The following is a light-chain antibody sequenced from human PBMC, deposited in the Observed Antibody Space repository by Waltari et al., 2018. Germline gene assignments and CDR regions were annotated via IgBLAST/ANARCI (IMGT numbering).Light chain of an antibody. Sequence: SSELTQDPAVSVALGQTVSITCQGDSLGTYFATWYQQKPGQAPVLFFYGENSRPVGIPDRFSASRSGNTGSLIITGAQAEEEADYYCQSRDSSANGVFGGGTKLTVL. CDR3: QSRDSSANGV. V-gene: IGLV3-19*01. J-gene: IGLJ3*02. CDR1: SLGTYF. CDR2: GEN.